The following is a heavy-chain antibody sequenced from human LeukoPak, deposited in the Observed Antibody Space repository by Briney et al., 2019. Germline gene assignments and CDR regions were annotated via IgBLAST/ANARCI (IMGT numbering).Heavy chain of an antibody. V-gene: IGHV3-7*01. CDR1: GFTFSDYW. CDR3: ARPTTVGSVFDY. J-gene: IGHJ4*02. D-gene: IGHD4-17*01. Sequence: GGSLRLSCAASGFTFSDYWMSWVRQAPGKGLEWVANVKQDGSEKFYVDSVKGRFTISRDNAKNSLYLQMNSLRVEDTAVYYCARPTTVGSVFDYWGQGTLVTVSS. CDR2: VKQDGSEK.